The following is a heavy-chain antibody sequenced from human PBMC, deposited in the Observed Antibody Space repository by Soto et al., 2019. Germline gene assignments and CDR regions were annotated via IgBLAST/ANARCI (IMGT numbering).Heavy chain of an antibody. J-gene: IGHJ4*02. D-gene: IGHD1-7*01. CDR3: ARVEWNYGLY. CDR1: GFTFSSYS. Sequence: WGSLRVSWASSGFTFSSYSMNWVRQAPGKGLEWVSSISSSSSYIYYADSVKGRFTISRDNAKNSLYLQMNSLRAEDTAVYYCARVEWNYGLYWGQGTLVTAPQ. CDR2: ISSSSSYI. V-gene: IGHV3-21*01.